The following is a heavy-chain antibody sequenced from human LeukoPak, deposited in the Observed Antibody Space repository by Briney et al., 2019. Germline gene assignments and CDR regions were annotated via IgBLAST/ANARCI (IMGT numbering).Heavy chain of an antibody. Sequence: SVKVSCKASGGTFSSYTISCVRQAPGQGLEWMGRIIPILGIANYAQKFQGRVTNTADKSTSTAYMELSSLRSEDTAVYYCATFYGSGRIMVDIWGQGTMVTVSS. CDR1: GGTFSSYT. J-gene: IGHJ3*02. D-gene: IGHD3-10*01. V-gene: IGHV1-69*02. CDR2: IIPILGIA. CDR3: ATFYGSGRIMVDI.